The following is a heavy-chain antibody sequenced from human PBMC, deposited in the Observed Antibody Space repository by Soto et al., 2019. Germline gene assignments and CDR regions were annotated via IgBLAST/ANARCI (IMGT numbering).Heavy chain of an antibody. CDR1: GYGFTTYG. V-gene: IGHV1-18*01. D-gene: IGHD1-1*01. Sequence: QVHLVQSGAEVKKPGASVKVSCKGSGYGFTTYGITWVRQAPGQGLEWMAWISAHNGNTDYAQNLPGRANRTSDTSTSTAYMELRSLRSDDTAVYYCARGRYGDYWGHGALVNVSS. CDR2: ISAHNGNT. CDR3: ARGRYGDY. J-gene: IGHJ4*01.